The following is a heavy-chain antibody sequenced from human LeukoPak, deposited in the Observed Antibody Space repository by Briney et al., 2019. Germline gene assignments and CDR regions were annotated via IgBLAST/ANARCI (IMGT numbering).Heavy chain of an antibody. Sequence: GGSLRLSCAASGFTFSSYWMSWVRQAPGKGLEWVANIKQDGSEKHYVDSVKGRFTISRDNAKNSLYLQMNSLRAEDTAVYYCARDPFYGDADLDSWGQGTLVTVSS. CDR3: ARDPFYGDADLDS. D-gene: IGHD4-17*01. CDR1: GFTFSSYW. V-gene: IGHV3-7*01. CDR2: IKQDGSEK. J-gene: IGHJ4*02.